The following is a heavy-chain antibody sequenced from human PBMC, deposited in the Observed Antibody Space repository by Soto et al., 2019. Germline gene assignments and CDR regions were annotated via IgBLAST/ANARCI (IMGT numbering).Heavy chain of an antibody. CDR1: GGSVSSGSYY. CDR2: IYYSGST. V-gene: IGHV4-61*01. D-gene: IGHD6-13*01. Sequence: SETLSLTCTVSGGSVSSGSYYWSWIRQPPGKGLEWIGYIYYSGSTNYNPSLKSRVTTSVDTSKNQFSLKLSSLTAADTAVYYCARGAMPSGSSWFLRQNWFDPWGQGTLVTVSS. CDR3: ARGAMPSGSSWFLRQNWFDP. J-gene: IGHJ5*02.